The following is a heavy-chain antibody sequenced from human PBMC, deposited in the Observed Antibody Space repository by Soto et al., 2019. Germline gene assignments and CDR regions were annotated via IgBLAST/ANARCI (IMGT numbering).Heavy chain of an antibody. J-gene: IGHJ4*02. CDR2: IYWDDDK. CDR3: AHAGDYHLLTFDH. V-gene: IGHV2-5*02. D-gene: IGHD2-2*01. CDR1: GFSLSTYHMG. Sequence: QITLKESGPTLVRPAQTLTLTCDFSGFSLSTYHMGVAWIRQPPGKALEWLALIYWDDDKRYSPSLKDRLAISKGTSSNQVVLTITNVDPGDTATYFCAHAGDYHLLTFDHWGPGTLVTVSS.